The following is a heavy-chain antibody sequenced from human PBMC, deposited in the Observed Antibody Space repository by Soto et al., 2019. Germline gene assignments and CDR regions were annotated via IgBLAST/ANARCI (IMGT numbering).Heavy chain of an antibody. CDR2: IRTKANSYAT. D-gene: IGHD4-17*01. CDR1: GFTFSGSG. CDR3: TSRMSDGY. Sequence: EVQLVESGGGLVQPGGSLRLSCAASGFTFSGSGVHWVRQASGKGLEWVGLIRTKANSYATTYAASVKGRFTISRDDSQNTAFLQMNSLKTEDTAVYYCTSRMSDGYWGQGTLVTVSS. J-gene: IGHJ4*02. V-gene: IGHV3-73*02.